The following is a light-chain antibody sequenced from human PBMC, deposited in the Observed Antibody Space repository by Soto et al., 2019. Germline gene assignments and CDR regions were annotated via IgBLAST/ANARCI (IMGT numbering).Light chain of an antibody. CDR2: NNT. V-gene: IGLV1-40*01. CDR3: QSFDSSFTGPR. J-gene: IGLJ2*01. Sequence: QAVLTQPPSVSGAPGQRVTISCTGSNSNIGADFEVHWYQQFPGTAPKLLISNNTNRPSGVPDRFSGSRSGTSASLSITGLQSEDEADYYCQSFDSSFTGPRLGVGTKLTVL. CDR1: NSNIGADFE.